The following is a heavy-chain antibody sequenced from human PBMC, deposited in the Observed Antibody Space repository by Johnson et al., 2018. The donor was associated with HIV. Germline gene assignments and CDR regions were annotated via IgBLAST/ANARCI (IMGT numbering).Heavy chain of an antibody. V-gene: IGHV3-30*04. CDR2: ISYDGKST. D-gene: IGHD7-27*01. CDR1: GFTFSDYS. J-gene: IGHJ3*02. CDR3: APLGDAFDI. Sequence: VQLVESGGGLVKPGGSLRLSCAASGFTFSDYSMRWIRQAPGKGLEWVAVISYDGKSTYYADSVKGRFTISRDYSKNTLYLQMNSLRAEDTAGYYCAPLGDAFDIWGQGTMVTVSS.